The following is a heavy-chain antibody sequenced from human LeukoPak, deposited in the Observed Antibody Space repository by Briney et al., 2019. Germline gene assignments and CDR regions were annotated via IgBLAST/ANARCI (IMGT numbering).Heavy chain of an antibody. J-gene: IGHJ5*02. CDR2: INPSGGST. CDR1: GYTFTGYY. CDR3: ARSLDPLHYYGSGNWFDP. D-gene: IGHD3-10*01. V-gene: IGHV1-46*01. Sequence: GASVKVSCKASGYTFTGYYMHWVRQAPGQGLEWMGIINPSGGSTSYAQKFQGRVTMTRDTSTSTVYMELSSLRSEDTAVYYCARSLDPLHYYGSGNWFDPWGQGTLVTVSS.